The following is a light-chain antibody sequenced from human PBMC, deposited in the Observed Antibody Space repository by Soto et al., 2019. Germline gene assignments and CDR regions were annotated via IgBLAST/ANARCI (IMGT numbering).Light chain of an antibody. J-gene: IGLJ1*01. V-gene: IGLV3-1*01. CDR1: KLGDKY. Sequence: SYELTQPPSVSVSPGQTASITCSGDKLGDKYACWYQQKPDQSPVLVIYQDSKRPSGIPERFSGSNSGNTATLTISGTQAMDEADYYCQAWDSSTFYVFGTGTKLTVL. CDR3: QAWDSSTFYV. CDR2: QDS.